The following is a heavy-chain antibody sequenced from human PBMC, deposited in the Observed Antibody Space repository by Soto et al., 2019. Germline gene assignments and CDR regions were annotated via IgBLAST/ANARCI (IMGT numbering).Heavy chain of an antibody. J-gene: IGHJ4*02. D-gene: IGHD3-22*01. V-gene: IGHV3-53*01. CDR3: ARRGYEYESSGYYPLFDY. CDR2: IYGGDDA. CDR1: GLTVSSNY. Sequence: PGGSLRLSWAASGLTVSSNYMGWVRQAPGTGLEWVSLIYGGDDAYYADSVKGRFTISRDNSKNTLYLQMNSLRVEDTAVYYCARRGYEYESSGYYPLFDYWGQGILVTVSS.